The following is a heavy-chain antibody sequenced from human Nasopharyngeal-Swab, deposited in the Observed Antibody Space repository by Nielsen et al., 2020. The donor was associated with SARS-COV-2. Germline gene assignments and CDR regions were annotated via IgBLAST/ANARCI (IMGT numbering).Heavy chain of an antibody. V-gene: IGHV3-73*01. CDR2: IRSKANSYAT. D-gene: IGHD3-9*01. J-gene: IGHJ4*02. Sequence: GESLKISCAASGFTFSGSAMHWVRQASGKGLEWVGRIRSKANSYATAYAASVKGRFIISRDNSKSTLDLQMNSLRAEDTAVYYCAKDYDIGYWGQGTLVTVSS. CDR1: GFTFSGSA. CDR3: AKDYDIGY.